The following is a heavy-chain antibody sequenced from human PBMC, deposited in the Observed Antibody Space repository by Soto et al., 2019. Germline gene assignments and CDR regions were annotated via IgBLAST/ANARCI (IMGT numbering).Heavy chain of an antibody. V-gene: IGHV4-31*03. CDR3: ARDRYYYFWSGYWAHEYGMDI. J-gene: IGHJ6*02. CDR1: GGSISSGGYY. CDR2: IYYSGST. Sequence: PSETLSLTCTVSGGSISSGGYYWSWIRQHPGKGLEWIGYIYYSGSTYYNPSRKSRVTISVDTSKIQFSLKLSSVTAADTAVYYCARDRYYYFWSGYWAHEYGMDIWGQGTTVTVSS. D-gene: IGHD3-3*01.